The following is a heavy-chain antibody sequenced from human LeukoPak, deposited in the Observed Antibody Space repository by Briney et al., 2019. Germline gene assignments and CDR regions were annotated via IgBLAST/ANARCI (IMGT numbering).Heavy chain of an antibody. CDR3: ARSDLDYYDSSGYSF. D-gene: IGHD3-22*01. Sequence: GGSLRLSCAASGFTFSSYEMNWVRQAPGKGLEWVSYISSSGSTIYYADSVKGRFTISRDNAKNSLYLQMNSLRAEDTAVYYCARSDLDYYDSSGYSFWGQGTLVTVSS. J-gene: IGHJ4*02. CDR1: GFTFSSYE. CDR2: ISSSGSTI. V-gene: IGHV3-48*03.